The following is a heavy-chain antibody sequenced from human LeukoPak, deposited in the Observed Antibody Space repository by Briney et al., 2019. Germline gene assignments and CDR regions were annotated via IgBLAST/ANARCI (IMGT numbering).Heavy chain of an antibody. CDR3: ARGVGYCSGGSYFPERYYNWFDP. J-gene: IGHJ5*02. CDR1: GGSISSYY. D-gene: IGHD2-15*01. V-gene: IGHV4-59*01. Sequence: SETLSLTCTVSGGSISSYYWSWIRQPPGKGLEWIGYIYYSGSTNYNPSLKSRVTISVDTSKNQFSLKLSSVTAADTAVYYCARGVGYCSGGSYFPERYYNWFDPWGQGTLVTVSS. CDR2: IYYSGST.